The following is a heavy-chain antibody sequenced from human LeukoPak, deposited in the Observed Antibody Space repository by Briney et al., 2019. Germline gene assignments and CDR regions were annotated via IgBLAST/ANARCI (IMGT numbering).Heavy chain of an antibody. J-gene: IGHJ4*02. D-gene: IGHD2-2*01. Sequence: GGSLRLSCEISGYMFSNAYLSWVRQAPGKGLEWVGRIKSKTDGGTTDYAAPVKGRFTISRDGSKDTLYLQMNSLRTEDTAVYYCITLIWSSRTSWYADYWGQGTLVTV. CDR3: ITLIWSSRTSWYADY. CDR1: GYMFSNAY. CDR2: IKSKTDGGTT. V-gene: IGHV3-15*01.